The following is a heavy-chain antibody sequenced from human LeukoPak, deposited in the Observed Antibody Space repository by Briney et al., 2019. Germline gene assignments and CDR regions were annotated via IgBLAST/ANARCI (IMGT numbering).Heavy chain of an antibody. Sequence: ASVKVSCKASGGTFSSSASSWVRQAPGQGLEWMGGIIPIFGTANYAQKFQGRVTITADKSTSTAYMELSSLRSEDTAVYYCARDVIAAAGYAYYYMDVWGKGTTVTVSS. CDR1: GGTFSSSA. V-gene: IGHV1-69*06. CDR3: ARDVIAAAGYAYYYMDV. CDR2: IIPIFGTA. J-gene: IGHJ6*03. D-gene: IGHD6-13*01.